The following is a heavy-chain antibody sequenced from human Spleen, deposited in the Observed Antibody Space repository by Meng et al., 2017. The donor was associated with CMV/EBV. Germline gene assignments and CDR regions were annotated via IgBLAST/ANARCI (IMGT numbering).Heavy chain of an antibody. CDR1: GFTFSSYG. CDR2: IRYDGSNK. Sequence: LSLTCAASGFTFSSYGMHWVRQAPGKGLEWVAFIRYDGSNKYYEDSVKGRFTISRDNSKNTLYLQMNSLRAEDTAVYYCAKEFIVDPQMRFDYYYGMDVWGQGTTVTVSS. J-gene: IGHJ6*02. V-gene: IGHV3-30*02. D-gene: IGHD2-15*01. CDR3: AKEFIVDPQMRFDYYYGMDV.